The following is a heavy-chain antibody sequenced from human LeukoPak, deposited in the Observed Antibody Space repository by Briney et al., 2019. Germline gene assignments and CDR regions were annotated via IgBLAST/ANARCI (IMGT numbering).Heavy chain of an antibody. CDR1: GGSISSYY. CDR3: SIATNWGKTRSPMGV. CDR2: IYYSGST. J-gene: IGHJ6*03. D-gene: IGHD7-27*01. Sequence: SETLSLTCTVSGGSISSYYWSWIRQPPGKGLEWIGYIYYSGSTNYNPSLKSRVTISVDTSKNQFSLKLSSVTAADTAVYDCSIATNWGKTRSPMGVWGKGTPVTVSS. V-gene: IGHV4-59*01.